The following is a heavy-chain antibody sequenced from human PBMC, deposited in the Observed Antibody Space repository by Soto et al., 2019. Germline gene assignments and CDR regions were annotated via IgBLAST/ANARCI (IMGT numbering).Heavy chain of an antibody. Sequence: GASVKVSCKASGYTFTSYGISWVRQAPGQGLEWMGWISAYNGNTNYAQKLQGRVTMTTDTSTSTAYMKLRSLRSDDTAVYYCARDHRSDIVVVPAVIDPWGQGTLVTVAS. CDR1: GYTFTSYG. D-gene: IGHD2-2*01. CDR2: ISAYNGNT. J-gene: IGHJ5*02. CDR3: ARDHRSDIVVVPAVIDP. V-gene: IGHV1-18*01.